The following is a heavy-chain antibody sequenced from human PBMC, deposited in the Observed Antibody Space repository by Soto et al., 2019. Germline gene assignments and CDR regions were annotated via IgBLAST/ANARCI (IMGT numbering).Heavy chain of an antibody. V-gene: IGHV4-31*03. J-gene: IGHJ4*02. Sequence: SGTLSLTCTVSGGSISSGTYYWSWIRQHPGKGLEWIGYIYYNESPYYNPPLKSRVTISVDTSKNQFSLRLNSVTAADTAVYYCARVPIGVSGTYYFDYWGQGTLVTVSS. CDR2: IYYNESP. CDR1: GGSISSGTYY. D-gene: IGHD3-22*01. CDR3: ARVPIGVSGTYYFDY.